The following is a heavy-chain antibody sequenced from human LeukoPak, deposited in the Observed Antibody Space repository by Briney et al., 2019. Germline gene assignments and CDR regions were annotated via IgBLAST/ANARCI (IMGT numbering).Heavy chain of an antibody. CDR2: INWNGGST. V-gene: IGHV3-20*04. D-gene: IGHD3-22*01. CDR3: ARDYIAETYYYDSSGAFDI. J-gene: IGHJ3*02. CDR1: GFTFDDYG. Sequence: GGSLRLSCAASGFTFDDYGMSWVRQAPGKGLEWVSGINWNGGSTGYADSVKGRLTISRDNAKNSLYLQMNSLRAEDTALYYCARDYIAETYYYDSSGAFDIWGQGTMVTVSS.